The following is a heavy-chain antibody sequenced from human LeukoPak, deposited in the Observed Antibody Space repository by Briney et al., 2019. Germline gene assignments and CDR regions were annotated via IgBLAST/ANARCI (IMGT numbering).Heavy chain of an antibody. V-gene: IGHV4-39*01. CDR2: IHYTGST. CDR3: ARLPTGYPNWFDT. CDR1: GGSISSISSS. D-gene: IGHD5-18*01. J-gene: IGHJ5*02. Sequence: SETLSLTCAVSGGSISSISSSNWAWIRQPPGKGLELIAAIHYTGSTYYNPSFMSRVTISVDTSKNQFSLKPNSLTATDTAVYYCARLPTGYPNWFDTWGQGILVTVSS.